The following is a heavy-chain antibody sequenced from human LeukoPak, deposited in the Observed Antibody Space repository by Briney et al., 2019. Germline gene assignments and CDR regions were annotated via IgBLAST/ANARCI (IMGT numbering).Heavy chain of an antibody. CDR1: GFTFDDYG. CDR3: AGGGGDDAFDI. Sequence: GGSLRLSCAASGFTFDDYGMSWVRQAPGKGLEWVSGINWNGGSTGYADSVKGRFTISRDNAKNSLYLQMNSLSAEDTASDYCAGGGGDDAFDIWGQGTMVTVSS. J-gene: IGHJ3*02. V-gene: IGHV3-20*04. CDR2: INWNGGST. D-gene: IGHD3-16*01.